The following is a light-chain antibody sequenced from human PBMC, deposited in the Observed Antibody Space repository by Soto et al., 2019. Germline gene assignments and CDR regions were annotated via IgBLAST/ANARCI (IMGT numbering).Light chain of an antibody. CDR3: QQSYSIPYT. V-gene: IGKV1-39*01. CDR1: QSISSY. Sequence: DIQMTQSPSSLSASVGDRVTITCRASQSISSYLNWYQQKPGKTPNLLIYDASSLQSGVPSRFSGSGPGTDFTLTISSLQPEDFATYYCQQSYSIPYTFGQGTKLEIK. J-gene: IGKJ2*01. CDR2: DAS.